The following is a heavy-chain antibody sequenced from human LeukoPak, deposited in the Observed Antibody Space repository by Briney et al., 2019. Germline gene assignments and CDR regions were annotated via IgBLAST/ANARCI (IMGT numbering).Heavy chain of an antibody. J-gene: IGHJ4*02. CDR1: GFTFSSYS. CDR3: AKAEGSGNQPFDY. V-gene: IGHV3-23*01. CDR2: ISAGGGTT. Sequence: PGGSLRLSCAASGFTFSSYSMNWVRQAPGKGLEWVSHISAGGGTTYYADSVQGRFTISRDNSKNTLYLQMYSLRAEDTAVYYCAKAEGSGNQPFDYWGQGTLVTVSS. D-gene: IGHD3-10*01.